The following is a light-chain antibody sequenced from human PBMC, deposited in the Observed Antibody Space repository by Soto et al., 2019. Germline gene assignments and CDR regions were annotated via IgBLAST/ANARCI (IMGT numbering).Light chain of an antibody. Sequence: QSVLSQPASVSGSPGQSITISWTWGSSDVGGFEYVSWYQHQPGKAPKLIIYDVTKRPSGVSNRFSGSKSGNTASLTISGIQAEDEGDYYCGSITRSSTSVFGTGTKVTVL. J-gene: IGLJ1*01. V-gene: IGLV2-14*01. CDR1: SSDVGGFEY. CDR3: GSITRSSTSV. CDR2: DVT.